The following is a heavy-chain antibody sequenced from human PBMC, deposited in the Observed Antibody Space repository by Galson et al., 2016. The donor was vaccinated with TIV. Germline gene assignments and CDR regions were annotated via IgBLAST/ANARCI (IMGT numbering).Heavy chain of an antibody. CDR1: GYSFTTYW. CDR3: ARDFPPGYGSSFNDY. CDR2: IYPGDSDS. V-gene: IGHV5-51*01. Sequence: QSGAEVKKPGESLKISCKGSGYSFTTYWIGWVRQTPGKGLEWMGSIYPGDSDSSYSPSFEGQVTISADRSMKTAYLQWTSLKASDTAIYYCARDFPPGYGSSFNDYWGQGTLVTVPS. J-gene: IGHJ4*02. D-gene: IGHD6-13*01.